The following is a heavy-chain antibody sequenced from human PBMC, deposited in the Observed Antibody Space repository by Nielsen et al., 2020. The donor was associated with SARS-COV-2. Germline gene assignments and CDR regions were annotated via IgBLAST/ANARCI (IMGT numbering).Heavy chain of an antibody. Sequence: SETLSLTCSVSGGSIRSDTYSWSWIRQPPGKGLGLIGYFFYRGSTYYNPSPRSRFDISLDTSRNQFFLNVSSVTAADTAVYFCARVLYGPRGHMDVWGLGTTVTVSS. J-gene: IGHJ6*02. CDR1: GGSIRSDTYS. D-gene: IGHD3-10*01. CDR3: ARVLYGPRGHMDV. CDR2: FFYRGST. V-gene: IGHV4-30-4*07.